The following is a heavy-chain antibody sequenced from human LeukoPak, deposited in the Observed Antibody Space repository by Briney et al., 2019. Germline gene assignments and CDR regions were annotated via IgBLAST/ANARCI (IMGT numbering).Heavy chain of an antibody. Sequence: SETLSLTCTVSGGSISSGSYYWSWIRQPAGKGLEWIGRIYTSGSTNYNPSLKSRVTISVDTSKNQFSLKLSSVTAADTAVYYCVRGATTGPGYAFDIWGQGTMVTVSS. J-gene: IGHJ3*02. CDR2: IYTSGST. D-gene: IGHD1-26*01. CDR3: VRGATTGPGYAFDI. CDR1: GGSISSGSYY. V-gene: IGHV4-61*02.